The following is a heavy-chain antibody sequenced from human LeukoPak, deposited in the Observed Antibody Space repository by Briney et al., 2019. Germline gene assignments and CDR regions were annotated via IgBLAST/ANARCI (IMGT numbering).Heavy chain of an antibody. Sequence: SQTLSLTCAISGDSVSSNSAAWNWISQSPSRGLEWLGRTYYRSKWYNDYAVSVKSRITINPDTSKNQFSLQLNSVTPEDTAVYYCARDQGYSGYAAFDYWGQGTLVTVSS. CDR1: GDSVSSNSAA. CDR2: TYYRSKWYN. V-gene: IGHV6-1*01. CDR3: ARDQGYSGYAAFDY. J-gene: IGHJ4*02. D-gene: IGHD5-12*01.